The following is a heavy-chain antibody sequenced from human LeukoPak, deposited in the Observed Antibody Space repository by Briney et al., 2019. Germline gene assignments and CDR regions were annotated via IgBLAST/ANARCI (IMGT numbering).Heavy chain of an antibody. Sequence: GGSLRLSCAASGFTFSTYSMNWVRQAPGKGLEWVSSISTSSSYIYHADSVKGRFTTSRDNAKKSLYMQMNSLRAEDTAVYYCARGSMDGYNLIDAFDIWGQGTMVTVSS. CDR1: GFTFSTYS. D-gene: IGHD5-24*01. V-gene: IGHV3-21*01. J-gene: IGHJ3*02. CDR3: ARGSMDGYNLIDAFDI. CDR2: ISTSSSYI.